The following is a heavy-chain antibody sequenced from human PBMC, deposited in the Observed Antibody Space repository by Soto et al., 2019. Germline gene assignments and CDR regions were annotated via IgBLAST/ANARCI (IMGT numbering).Heavy chain of an antibody. D-gene: IGHD7-27*01. CDR2: IYYGGST. CDR3: AKNRNRGSLVH. J-gene: IGHJ4*02. V-gene: IGHV4-59*08. Sequence: PSETLSLTCTVSGDSISTDYLSWIRQSPGKGLEWIGFIYYGGSTNYNPSLKSRVTISVDTPKNQFSLKLSSVTAADTAVYYCAKNRNRGSLVHWGQGTLVTVSS. CDR1: GDSISTDY.